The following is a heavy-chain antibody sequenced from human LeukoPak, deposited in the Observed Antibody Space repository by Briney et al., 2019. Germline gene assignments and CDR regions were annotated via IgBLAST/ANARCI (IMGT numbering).Heavy chain of an antibody. CDR1: GFTFSSYA. Sequence: GGSLRLSCAASGFTFSSYAMHWVRQAPGKGLESVAVISYDGSNKYYADSVKGRFTISRDNSENTLYLQMNSLRAEDTAVYYCAREWKGGMIVVVIAGNGMDVWGQGTTVTVSS. CDR3: AREWKGGMIVVVIAGNGMDV. D-gene: IGHD3-22*01. V-gene: IGHV3-30*04. J-gene: IGHJ6*02. CDR2: ISYDGSNK.